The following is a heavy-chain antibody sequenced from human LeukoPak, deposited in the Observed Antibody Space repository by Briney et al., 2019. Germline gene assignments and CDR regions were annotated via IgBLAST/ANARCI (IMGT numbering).Heavy chain of an antibody. V-gene: IGHV4-34*01. CDR2: INHSGST. J-gene: IGHJ4*02. CDR3: ARVAVAAPDY. CDR1: GGSFSGYY. Sequence: SETLSLTCAVYGGSFSGYYWSWIRQPPVKGLEWIGEINHSGSTNYNPSLKSRVTISVDTSKNQFSLKLSSVTAADTAVYYCARVAVAAPDYWGQGTLVTVSS. D-gene: IGHD6-19*01.